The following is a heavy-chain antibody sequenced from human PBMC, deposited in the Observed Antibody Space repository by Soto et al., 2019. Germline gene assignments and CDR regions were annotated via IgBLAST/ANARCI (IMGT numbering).Heavy chain of an antibody. Sequence: GGSLRLSCAASGFTFSSYGMHWVRQAPGKGLEWVAVISYDGSNKYYADSVKGRFTISRDNSKNTLYLQMNSLRAEDTAVYYCAKVQDDCSGGSCYHSEPYFDYWGQGTLVTVSS. CDR3: AKVQDDCSGGSCYHSEPYFDY. J-gene: IGHJ4*02. CDR1: GFTFSSYG. CDR2: ISYDGSNK. D-gene: IGHD2-15*01. V-gene: IGHV3-30*18.